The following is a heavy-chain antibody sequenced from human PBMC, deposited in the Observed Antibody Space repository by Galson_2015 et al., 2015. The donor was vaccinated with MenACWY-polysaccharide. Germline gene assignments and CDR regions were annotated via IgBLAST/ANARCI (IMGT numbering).Heavy chain of an antibody. V-gene: IGHV3-23*01. CDR3: AKVGPRSSWTMGLDY. Sequence: SLRLSCAASGFSFSAYGMSWVRQAPGRGLEWVSGSGSGGGLYYADSVKGRFTVSRDNSKNTLYLQMNNLSAEDTAVYYCAKVGPRSSWTMGLDYWGQGTLVTVSS. D-gene: IGHD6-13*01. J-gene: IGHJ4*02. CDR2: SGSGGGL. CDR1: GFSFSAYG.